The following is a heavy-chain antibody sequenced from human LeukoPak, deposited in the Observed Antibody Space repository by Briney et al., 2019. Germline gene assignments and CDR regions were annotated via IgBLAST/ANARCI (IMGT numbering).Heavy chain of an antibody. D-gene: IGHD3-10*01. CDR2: ISSSGSTI. CDR3: AKDFQYIYGSRDGMGV. CDR1: GFTFSDYY. Sequence: GGSLRLSCAASGFTFSDYYMSWIRQAPGKGLEWVSYISSSGSTIYYADSVKGRFTISRDNAKNSLYLQMNSLRAEDTALYYCAKDFQYIYGSRDGMGVWGQGTTVTISS. J-gene: IGHJ6*02. V-gene: IGHV3-11*01.